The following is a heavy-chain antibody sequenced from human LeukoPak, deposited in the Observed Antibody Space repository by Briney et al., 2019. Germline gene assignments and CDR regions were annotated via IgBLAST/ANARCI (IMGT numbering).Heavy chain of an antibody. CDR1: GGSFSGYC. CDR2: INHSGST. CDR3: ARGQGVVVVPAARYYWFDP. D-gene: IGHD2-2*01. J-gene: IGHJ5*02. Sequence: PSETLSLTCAVYGGSFSGYCWSWIRQPPGKGLEWIGEINHSGSTNYNPSLKSRVTISVDTSKNQFSLKLSSVTAADTAVYYCARGQGVVVVPAARYYWFDPWGQGTLVTVSS. V-gene: IGHV4-34*01.